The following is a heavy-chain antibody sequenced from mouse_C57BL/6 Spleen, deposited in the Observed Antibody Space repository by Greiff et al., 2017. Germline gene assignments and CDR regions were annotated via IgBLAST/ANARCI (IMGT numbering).Heavy chain of an antibody. CDR2: IHPNSGST. CDR3: ARSQVPYWYFDV. CDR1: GYTFTSYW. V-gene: IGHV1-64*01. Sequence: VQLQQSGAELVKPGASVKLSCKASGYTFTSYWMHWVKQRPGQGLEWIGMIHPNSGSTNYNEKFKSKATLTVDKSSSTAYMQLSSLTSEDSAVYYCARSQVPYWYFDVWGTGTTVTVSS. J-gene: IGHJ1*03.